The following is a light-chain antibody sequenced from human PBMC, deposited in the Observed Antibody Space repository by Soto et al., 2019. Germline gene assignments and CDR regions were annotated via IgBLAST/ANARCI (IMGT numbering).Light chain of an antibody. V-gene: IGKV1-5*01. J-gene: IGKJ1*01. Sequence: DIQMTQSPSTLSASIGDRVTITCRASQTINNWLAWYQQKPGKAPNLLIYHASNLETGVPLRFSGSAFGTEFTLTISSLQPDDFATYYCQHYNSYPWTFGQGTKVEIK. CDR1: QTINNW. CDR2: HAS. CDR3: QHYNSYPWT.